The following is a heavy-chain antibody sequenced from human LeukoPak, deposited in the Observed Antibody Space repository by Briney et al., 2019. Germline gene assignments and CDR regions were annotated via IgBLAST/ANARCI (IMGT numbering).Heavy chain of an antibody. Sequence: TGGSLGLSCAASGFNLNNYGMTWVRQAPGKGLEWVSYISSSSRTVYYADSVQGRFTVYRDNATDSVYLQMNSLRDEDTAMFYCARVGDGHSVNYLDSWGQGTLVTVSS. CDR2: ISSSSRTV. V-gene: IGHV3-48*02. CDR3: ARVGDGHSVNYLDS. CDR1: GFNLNNYG. J-gene: IGHJ4*02. D-gene: IGHD5-24*01.